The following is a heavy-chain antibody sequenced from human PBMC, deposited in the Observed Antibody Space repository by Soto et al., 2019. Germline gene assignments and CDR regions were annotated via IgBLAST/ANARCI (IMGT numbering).Heavy chain of an antibody. CDR3: AKDSHGYYDSSGYSSPFDY. CDR1: GFTFSSYG. CDR2: ISYDGSNK. Sequence: GGSLRLSCAASGFTFSSYGMHWVRQAPGKGLEWVAVISYDGSNKYYADSVKGRFTISRDNSKNTLYLQMNSLRAEDTAVYYCAKDSHGYYDSSGYSSPFDYWGQGTLVTVSS. D-gene: IGHD3-22*01. V-gene: IGHV3-30*18. J-gene: IGHJ4*02.